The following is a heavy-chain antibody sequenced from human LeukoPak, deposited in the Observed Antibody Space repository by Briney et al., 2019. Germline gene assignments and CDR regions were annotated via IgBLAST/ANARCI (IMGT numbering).Heavy chain of an antibody. CDR1: GFTFSSYA. J-gene: IGHJ4*02. D-gene: IGHD6-6*01. Sequence: GGSLRLSCAASGFTFSSYAMSWVRQAAGKGLEWASSITSSSSYIYYADSVKGRFTISRDNAKNSLYLQMNSLRAEDTAVYYCARSYSSSRGTFDYWGQGTLVTVSS. CDR2: ITSSSSYI. V-gene: IGHV3-21*01. CDR3: ARSYSSSRGTFDY.